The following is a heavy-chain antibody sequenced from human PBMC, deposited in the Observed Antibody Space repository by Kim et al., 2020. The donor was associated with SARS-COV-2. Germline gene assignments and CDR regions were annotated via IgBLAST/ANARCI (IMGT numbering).Heavy chain of an antibody. CDR3: AKERGYSSSSWDY. Sequence: ADSVKGRFTISRDNSKNTLYLQMNSLRAEETAVYYCAKERGYSSSSWDYWGQGTLVTVSS. V-gene: IGHV3-30*02. D-gene: IGHD6-6*01. J-gene: IGHJ4*02.